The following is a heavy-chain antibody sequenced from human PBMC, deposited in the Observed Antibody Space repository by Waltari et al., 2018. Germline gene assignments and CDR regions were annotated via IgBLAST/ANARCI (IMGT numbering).Heavy chain of an antibody. CDR2: INHSGST. V-gene: IGHV4-34*01. CDR1: GGSFSGYY. D-gene: IGHD2-2*01. Sequence: QVQLQQWGAGLLKPSETLSLTCAVYGGSFSGYYWSWIRQPPGKGLEWIGEINHSGSTNYNPSLKSRVTISVDTSKNQFSLKLSSVTAADTAVYYCARVRRYCSSTSCLLGKAYYFDYWGQGTLVTVSS. J-gene: IGHJ4*02. CDR3: ARVRRYCSSTSCLLGKAYYFDY.